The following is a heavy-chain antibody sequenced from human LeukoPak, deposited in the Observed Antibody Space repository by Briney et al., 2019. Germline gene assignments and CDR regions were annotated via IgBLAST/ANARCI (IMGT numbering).Heavy chain of an antibody. Sequence: PGGSLRLSCAASGFIFSSYSMNWVRQAPGKGLDWVSSISSSSSYIYYADSVKGRFTISRDNAKNSLYLQMNSLRAEDTAVYYCAKDLGYCSSTSCYEGGWFDPWGQGTLVTVSS. V-gene: IGHV3-21*04. J-gene: IGHJ5*02. CDR1: GFIFSSYS. CDR3: AKDLGYCSSTSCYEGGWFDP. D-gene: IGHD2-2*01. CDR2: ISSSSSYI.